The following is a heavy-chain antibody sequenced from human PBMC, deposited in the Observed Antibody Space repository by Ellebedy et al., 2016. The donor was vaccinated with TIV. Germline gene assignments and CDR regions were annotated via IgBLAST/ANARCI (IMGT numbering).Heavy chain of an antibody. J-gene: IGHJ4*02. Sequence: GESLKISXAASGFTFSRYSMNWVRQAPGKGLGWVSFISGSSNYIYYGDSVKGRFTISRDNSRNTLYLHVNSLRADDTAVYYCARGRDAYNNQRLDHWGQGALVIVSS. CDR1: GFTFSRYS. D-gene: IGHD5-24*01. CDR2: ISGSSNYI. CDR3: ARGRDAYNNQRLDH. V-gene: IGHV3-21*01.